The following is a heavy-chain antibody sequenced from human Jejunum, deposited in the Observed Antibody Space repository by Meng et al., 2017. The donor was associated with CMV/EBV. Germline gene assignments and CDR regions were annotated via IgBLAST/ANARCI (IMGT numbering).Heavy chain of an antibody. CDR1: GITFPNAW. CDR3: TTPGATTSY. Sequence: AASGITFPNAWMTWVRQAPGKGLEWVGRIKSKPDGGTTDYAAPVNGRFTISRDDPKNTLYLQMNSLITEDTAVYFCTTPGATTSYWGQGTLVTVSS. J-gene: IGHJ4*02. V-gene: IGHV3-15*01. CDR2: IKSKPDGGTT. D-gene: IGHD1-26*01.